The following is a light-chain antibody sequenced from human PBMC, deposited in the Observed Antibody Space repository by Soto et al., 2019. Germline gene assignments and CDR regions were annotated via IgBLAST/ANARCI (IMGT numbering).Light chain of an antibody. Sequence: EIVLTQSPGTLSLSPGERATLSCRASQSVSSSYLAWYQQKPGQSPRLLIYGASSRATGIPDRFSGSVSGTDFTLTISILEPEDFAVYYCQQYGSSPRTFGQGTKVDIK. CDR3: QQYGSSPRT. CDR2: GAS. V-gene: IGKV3-20*01. CDR1: QSVSSSY. J-gene: IGKJ1*01.